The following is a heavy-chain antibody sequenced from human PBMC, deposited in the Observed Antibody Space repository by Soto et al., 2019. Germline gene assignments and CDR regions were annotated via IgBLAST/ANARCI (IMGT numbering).Heavy chain of an antibody. V-gene: IGHV5-10-1*01. D-gene: IGHD2-15*01. Sequence: PGESLKISCKGSGYSFTSYWISWVRQMPGKGLEWMGRIDPSDSYTNYSPSFQGHVTISADKSISTAYLQWSSLKASDTAMYYCARPDCSGGSCYLVQHWGQGTLVTVS. CDR2: IDPSDSYT. J-gene: IGHJ1*01. CDR3: ARPDCSGGSCYLVQH. CDR1: GYSFTSYW.